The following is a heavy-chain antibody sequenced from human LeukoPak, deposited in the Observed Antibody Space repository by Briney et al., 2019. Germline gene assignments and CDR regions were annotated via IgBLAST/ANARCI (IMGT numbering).Heavy chain of an antibody. CDR2: IKQDGSEK. J-gene: IGHJ4*02. CDR1: GFTFSSYS. D-gene: IGHD3-3*01. Sequence: GGSLRLSCAASGFTFSSYSMNWVRQAPGKGLEWVANIKQDGSEKYYVDSVKGRFTISRDNAKNSLYLQMNSLRAEDTAVYYCARDYDFWSGSYYFDYWGQGTLVTVSS. V-gene: IGHV3-7*01. CDR3: ARDYDFWSGSYYFDY.